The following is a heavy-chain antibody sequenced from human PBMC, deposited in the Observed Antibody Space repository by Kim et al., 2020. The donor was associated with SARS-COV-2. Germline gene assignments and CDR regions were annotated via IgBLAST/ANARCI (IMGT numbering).Heavy chain of an antibody. D-gene: IGHD3-22*01. CDR3: ARPAGSYYYDSSGWPFGY. CDR2: ISYDGSNK. CDR1: GFTFSSYA. Sequence: GGSLRLSCAASGFTFSSYAMHWVRQAPGKGLEWVAVISYDGSNKYYADSVKGRFTISRDNSKNTLYLQMNSLRAEDTAVYYCARPAGSYYYDSSGWPFGYWGQGTLVTVSS. V-gene: IGHV3-30*04. J-gene: IGHJ4*02.